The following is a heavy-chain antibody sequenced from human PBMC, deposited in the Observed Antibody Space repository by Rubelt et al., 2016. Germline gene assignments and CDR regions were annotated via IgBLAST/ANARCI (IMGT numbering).Heavy chain of an antibody. CDR1: GFTFNNYA. Sequence: GGSLRLSCAASGFTFNNYAMSWVRQAPGKGLEWLSAISRSGGSTYYADSVKVRFTISRDNSENTLYLQLNSLRAEDTAVYYCAKDLGLRWGFDYWGQGTLVTVSS. CDR2: ISRSGGST. CDR3: AKDLGLRWGFDY. J-gene: IGHJ4*02. V-gene: IGHV3-23*01. D-gene: IGHD4-23*01.